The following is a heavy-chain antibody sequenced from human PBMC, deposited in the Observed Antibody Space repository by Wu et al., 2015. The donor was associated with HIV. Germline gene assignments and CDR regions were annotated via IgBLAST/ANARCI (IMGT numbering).Heavy chain of an antibody. J-gene: IGHJ4*02. CDR3: ARDGPLGVDY. V-gene: IGHV1-69*15. CDR2: IIPSFDST. CDR1: GGTFSSYT. Sequence: QVQLVQSGAEMKKPGSSVKVSCQAPGGTFSSYTISWVRQARGHGLEWMGRIIPSFDSTNYAQDFQGRVTITADESSTTVYMELSSLTSDDTAVYYCARDGPLGVDYWGQGTLVSVSS.